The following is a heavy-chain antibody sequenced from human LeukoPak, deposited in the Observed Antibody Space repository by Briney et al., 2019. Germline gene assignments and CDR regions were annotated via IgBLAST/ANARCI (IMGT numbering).Heavy chain of an antibody. Sequence: PGGSLRLSCAASGFTFSGSAMHWVRQASGKGLEWVGRIRSKANSYATAYAASVKGRFTISRDDSKNTAYLQMNSLKTEDTAVYYCTRHFDGIVVVPAAMQQDVDYWGQGTLVTVSS. CDR3: TRHFDGIVVVPAAMQQDVDY. CDR2: IRSKANSYAT. J-gene: IGHJ4*02. V-gene: IGHV3-73*01. CDR1: GFTFSGSA. D-gene: IGHD2-2*01.